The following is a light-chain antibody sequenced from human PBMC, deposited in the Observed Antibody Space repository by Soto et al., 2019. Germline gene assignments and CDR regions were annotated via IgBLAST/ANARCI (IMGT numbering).Light chain of an antibody. V-gene: IGKV3-15*01. CDR3: QQYNNWPPWT. J-gene: IGKJ1*01. CDR2: GAS. Sequence: EIVITQSPATLSVSSGERATLSCRASQSVSSNLAWYQQKPGQAPRLLIYGASTRATGIPARFSGSGSGTEFTLTISSLQSEDFAVYYCQQYNNWPPWTFGQGTKVDIK. CDR1: QSVSSN.